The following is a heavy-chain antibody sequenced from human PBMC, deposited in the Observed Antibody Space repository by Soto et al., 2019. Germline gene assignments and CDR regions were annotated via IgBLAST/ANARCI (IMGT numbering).Heavy chain of an antibody. D-gene: IGHD2-15*01. CDR2: INAGNGNT. Sequence: ASVKVSCKASGYTFTSYAMHWVRQAPGQRLEWMGWINAGNGNTKYSQKFQGRVTITRDTSASTAYMELSSLRSEDTAVYYCARGWCSGGSCYGGTHFDYWGQGTLVTVSS. CDR3: ARGWCSGGSCYGGTHFDY. V-gene: IGHV1-3*01. CDR1: GYTFTSYA. J-gene: IGHJ4*02.